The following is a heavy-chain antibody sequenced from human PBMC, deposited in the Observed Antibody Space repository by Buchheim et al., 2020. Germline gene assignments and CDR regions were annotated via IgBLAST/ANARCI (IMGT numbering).Heavy chain of an antibody. CDR2: IYYSGST. J-gene: IGHJ6*02. CDR3: ARDSSHYYDSSGYPKPVYYYYGVDV. V-gene: IGHV4-39*07. D-gene: IGHD3-22*01. CDR1: GGSISSSSYY. Sequence: QLQLQESGPGLVKPSETLSLTCTVSGGSISSSSYYWGWIRQPPGKGLEWIGSIYYSGSTYYNPSLKSRVTISVDTSKNQFFLKLSSVTAADTAVYYCARDSSHYYDSSGYPKPVYYYYGVDVWGQGTT.